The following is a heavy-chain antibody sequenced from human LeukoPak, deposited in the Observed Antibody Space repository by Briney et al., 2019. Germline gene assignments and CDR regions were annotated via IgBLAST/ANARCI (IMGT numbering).Heavy chain of an antibody. CDR1: GYTFTSYY. Sequence: ASVKVSCKASGYTFTSYYIHWVRQAPGQGLEWRGIINPSSGSTTYAQKFQDRVTVTRDTSTRTVYMELRSLRSGATAVYYCARDSYAGVTGDYWGQGTLVTVSS. J-gene: IGHJ4*02. CDR2: INPSSGST. CDR3: ARDSYAGVTGDY. D-gene: IGHD3-10*01. V-gene: IGHV1-46*01.